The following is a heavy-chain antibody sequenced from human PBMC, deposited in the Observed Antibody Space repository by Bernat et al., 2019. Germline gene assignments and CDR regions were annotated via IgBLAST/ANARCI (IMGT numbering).Heavy chain of an antibody. CDR3: EREKGLEWLSDY. D-gene: IGHD3-3*01. CDR2: IYSGGST. J-gene: IGHJ4*02. CDR1: GFTFSGSA. V-gene: IGHV3-66*01. Sequence: EVLLVESGGGLVQPGGSLKLSCAASGFTFSGSAMHWVRQAPGKGLEWVSVIYSGGSTYYADSVKGRFTISRDNSKNKLYLQMNSLRAEDKAVYYCEREKGLEWLSDYWGQGTLVTVSS.